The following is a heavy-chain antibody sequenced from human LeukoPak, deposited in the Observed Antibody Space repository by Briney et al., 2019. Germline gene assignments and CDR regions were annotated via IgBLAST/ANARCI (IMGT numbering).Heavy chain of an antibody. J-gene: IGHJ6*03. CDR3: ARVGPLMVRGVIPKGYYYMDV. Sequence: ASVKVSCKASGYTFTSYGISWVRQAPGQGLEWRGWISAYNGNTNYAQKLQGRVTMTTDTSTSTAYMELRSLRSDDTAVYYCARVGPLMVRGVIPKGYYYMDVWGKGTTVTVSS. V-gene: IGHV1-18*01. CDR1: GYTFTSYG. D-gene: IGHD3-10*01. CDR2: ISAYNGNT.